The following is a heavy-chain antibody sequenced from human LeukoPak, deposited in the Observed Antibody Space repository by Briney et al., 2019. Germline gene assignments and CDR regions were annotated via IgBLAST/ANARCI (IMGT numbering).Heavy chain of an antibody. D-gene: IGHD5-24*01. J-gene: IGHJ4*02. CDR1: GDSISSSSSY. CDR2: IYYSGSN. V-gene: IGHV4-39*01. Sequence: SETLSLTCTVSGDSISSSSSYWGWIRQPPGKGLEWIGSIYYSGSNFDNPALKSRVTISVDTSKNQFSLKLSSVTAADTAVYYCARHRSGWLQSSFDYWGQGTLVTVSS. CDR3: ARHRSGWLQSSFDY.